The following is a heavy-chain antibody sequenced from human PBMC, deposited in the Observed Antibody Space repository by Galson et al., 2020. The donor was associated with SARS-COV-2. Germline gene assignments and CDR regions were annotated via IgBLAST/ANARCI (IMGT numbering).Heavy chain of an antibody. CDR1: GGSISSSSYY. CDR3: ARRQYNWNYPDWFDP. J-gene: IGHJ5*02. D-gene: IGHD1-7*01. CDR2: IYYSGST. Sequence: SETLSLTCTVSGGSISSSSYYWGWIRQPPGKGLEWIGSIYYSGSTYYNPSLKRRVTIAVETSKNPFSLKLSSVTAADTAVYYCARRQYNWNYPDWFDPWGQGTLVTVSS. V-gene: IGHV4-39*01.